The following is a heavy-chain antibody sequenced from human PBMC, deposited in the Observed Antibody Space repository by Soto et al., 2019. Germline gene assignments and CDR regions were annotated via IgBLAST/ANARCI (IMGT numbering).Heavy chain of an antibody. J-gene: IGHJ6*02. V-gene: IGHV3-21*01. CDR3: ARFARFWEWGAGGYYYGMGV. CDR2: ISSSSSYI. CDR1: GFTFSSYS. D-gene: IGHD3-3*01. Sequence: EVQLVESGGGLVKPGGSLRLSCAASGFTFSSYSMNWVRQAPGKGLEWVSSISSSSSYIYYADSVKGRFTISRDNAKNSLYLQMNSLRAEDTAVYYWARFARFWEWGAGGYYYGMGVWGQGTTVTVSS.